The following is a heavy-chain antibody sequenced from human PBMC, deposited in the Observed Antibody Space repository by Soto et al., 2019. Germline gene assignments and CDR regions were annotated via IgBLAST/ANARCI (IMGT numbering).Heavy chain of an antibody. CDR2: IWYDASKQ. D-gene: IGHD2-15*01. CDR1: GFSFSVYG. J-gene: IGHJ4*02. V-gene: IGHV3-33*01. CDR3: AAWAEGATEVH. Sequence: PGGSLSLSCETSGFSFSVYGLYWVRQAPGKGLEWVAVIWYDASKQFYAASVEGRFTISRDNYKTILYLHMNSLRAEDTAVYYCAAWAEGATEVHWGQGTLVTVSS.